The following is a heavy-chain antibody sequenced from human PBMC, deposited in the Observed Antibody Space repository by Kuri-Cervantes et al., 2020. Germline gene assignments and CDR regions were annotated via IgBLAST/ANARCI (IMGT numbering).Heavy chain of an antibody. CDR1: GYTFTGYY. CDR2: INPNSGGT. Sequence: ASVKVSCKASGYTFTGYYMHWVRQAPGQGLGWMGWINPNSGGTNYAQKFQGRVTMTRDTSISTAYMELSSLRSEDTAVYYCATDLVGNYVAFDYWGQGTLVTVSS. V-gene: IGHV1-2*02. D-gene: IGHD1-7*01. CDR3: ATDLVGNYVAFDY. J-gene: IGHJ4*02.